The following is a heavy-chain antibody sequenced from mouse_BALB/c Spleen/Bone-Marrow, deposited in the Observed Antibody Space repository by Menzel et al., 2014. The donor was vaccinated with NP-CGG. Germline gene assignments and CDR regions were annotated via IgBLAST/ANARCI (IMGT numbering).Heavy chain of an antibody. CDR2: IYPGGGYT. CDR3: ASRGDYSYAMDY. V-gene: IGHV1-63*01. Sequence: VQLQQSGAELVRPGTSVKISCKASGYTFTNYWLGWVKQRPGHGLEWIGDIYPGGGYTNYNGKFKGKATLTADKSYSTAYMQLSSLTSEDSAVYFCASRGDYSYAMDYWGQGTSVTVSS. D-gene: IGHD1-1*01. CDR1: GYTFTNYW. J-gene: IGHJ4*01.